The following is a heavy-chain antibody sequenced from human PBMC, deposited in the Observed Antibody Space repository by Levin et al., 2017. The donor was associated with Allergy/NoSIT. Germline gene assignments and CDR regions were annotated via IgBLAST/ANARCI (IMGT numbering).Heavy chain of an antibody. V-gene: IGHV3-7*01. Sequence: GGSLRLSCAASGFTFSNYWMNWVRQVPGKGLEWVANIEEKGREKYYADSVKGRFTISRDNAKNSVYLQMNSLRAEDTAVYYCANMGSSSSGCWGQGTLVPVSS. J-gene: IGHJ4*02. CDR1: GFTFSNYW. CDR3: ANMGSSSSGC. D-gene: IGHD6-6*01. CDR2: IEEKGREK.